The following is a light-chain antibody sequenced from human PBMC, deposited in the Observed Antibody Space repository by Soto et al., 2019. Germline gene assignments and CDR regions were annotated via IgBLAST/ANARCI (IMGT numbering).Light chain of an antibody. V-gene: IGKV3-11*01. CDR1: QSVSSY. J-gene: IGKJ3*01. CDR2: DAS. Sequence: EIVLTQSPATLCLSPGERATLACRAGQSVSSYLAWYQQKPGQAPRLLIYDASNRATGIPARFSGSGSGTDFTLTISSLEPEDFAVYYCQQRSNWPQGFTFGPGAKVDIK. CDR3: QQRSNWPQGFT.